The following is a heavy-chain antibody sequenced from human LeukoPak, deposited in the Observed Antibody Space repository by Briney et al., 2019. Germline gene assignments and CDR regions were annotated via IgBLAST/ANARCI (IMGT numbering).Heavy chain of an antibody. J-gene: IGHJ4*02. CDR2: INPNSGGT. Sequence: GASVKASCKASGYSFSDFYMHWVRQAPGQGLEWMGWINPNSGGTDYAQKFQGRVTMTRDTSTSTVYMELSSLRSEDTAVYYCARDRSSGWYPLDYWGQGTLVTVSS. D-gene: IGHD6-19*01. CDR1: GYSFSDFY. V-gene: IGHV1-2*02. CDR3: ARDRSSGWYPLDY.